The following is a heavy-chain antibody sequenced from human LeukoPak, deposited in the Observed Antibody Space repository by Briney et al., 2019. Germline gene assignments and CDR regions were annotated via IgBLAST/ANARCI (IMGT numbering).Heavy chain of an antibody. Sequence: PGGSLRLSCAASGFIFSDYYMSWVRQAPGKGLKLVSYISGSGSTIYYADSVKGRFTISRDNAKNSLYLQMNSLRAEDTAVYYCAKLARLTTVTTSLISTPGYMDVWGKGTTVTVSS. J-gene: IGHJ6*03. CDR1: GFIFSDYY. D-gene: IGHD4-17*01. CDR2: ISGSGSTI. V-gene: IGHV3-11*01. CDR3: AKLARLTTVTTSLISTPGYMDV.